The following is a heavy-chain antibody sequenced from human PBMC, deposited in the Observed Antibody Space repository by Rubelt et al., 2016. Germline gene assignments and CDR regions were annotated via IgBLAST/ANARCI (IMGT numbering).Heavy chain of an antibody. Sequence: QVQLVQSGDEVKKPGSSVKVSCKASGGTFSSYAISWVRPAPGQGIEWMGGVIPILGIANYAQRAQGRVTITADKSTSTAYMEPSSRRSEDTAVYYCARASIVVVTAYWFDPWGQGTLVTVSS. CDR1: GGTFSSYA. CDR2: VIPILGIA. CDR3: ARASIVVVTAYWFDP. V-gene: IGHV1-69*10. D-gene: IGHD2-21*02. J-gene: IGHJ5*02.